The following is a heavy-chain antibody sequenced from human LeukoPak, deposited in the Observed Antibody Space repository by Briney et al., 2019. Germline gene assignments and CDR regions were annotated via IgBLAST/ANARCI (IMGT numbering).Heavy chain of an antibody. CDR3: AKSSVYNGYDDDY. CDR2: ISGSGSST. Sequence: PGGSLGLSWAACGFSFASCAISWVRHVQGKGLELVTAISGSGSSTYYADSVKGRFTISRDNSKNTLYLQMNSLRAEDTAVYYCAKSSVYNGYDDDYWGQGTLVTVSS. CDR1: GFSFASCA. D-gene: IGHD5-12*01. J-gene: IGHJ4*02. V-gene: IGHV3-23*01.